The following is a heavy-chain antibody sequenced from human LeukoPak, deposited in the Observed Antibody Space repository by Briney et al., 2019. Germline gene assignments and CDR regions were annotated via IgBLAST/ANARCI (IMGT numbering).Heavy chain of an antibody. D-gene: IGHD4-23*01. CDR1: GGSIISDSYY. J-gene: IGHJ6*02. V-gene: IGHV4-61*02. CDR2: MYTSGTT. CDR3: ARDGWGNSGYYYGMDV. Sequence: PSETLSLTCSVSGGSIISDSYYWNWIRQPAGKGLEWIGRMYTSGTTNYNPSLKSRVTISVDTSKNQFSLKLSSVTAADTAVYYCARDGWGNSGYYYGMDVWGQGTTVTVSS.